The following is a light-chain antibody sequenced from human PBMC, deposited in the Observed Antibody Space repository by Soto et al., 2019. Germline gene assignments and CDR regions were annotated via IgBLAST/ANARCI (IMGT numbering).Light chain of an antibody. CDR3: HQYGSSPGT. Sequence: ENVLTQSPGTLSLSPGERATLSCRASQGVSSSHLAWYQQKPGQAHRLLIYGASSRATGIPDRFSGSGYGTDFTLTVSRLEPEDFAVYYCHQYGSSPGTFGQGTKLEIK. J-gene: IGKJ2*02. CDR1: QGVSSSH. CDR2: GAS. V-gene: IGKV3-20*01.